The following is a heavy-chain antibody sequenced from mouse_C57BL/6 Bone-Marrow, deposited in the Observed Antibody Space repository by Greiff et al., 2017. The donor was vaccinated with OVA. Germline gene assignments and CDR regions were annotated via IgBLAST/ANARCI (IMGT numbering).Heavy chain of an antibody. D-gene: IGHD1-1*01. J-gene: IGHJ2*01. Sequence: EVKLQESGAELVRPGASVKLSCTASGFNIKDDYMHWVKQRPEQGLEWIGWIDPENGDTEYASKFQGKATITADTSSNTAYLQLSSLTSEDTAVYYCTTSFSTVVASDYWGQGTTLTVSS. CDR2: IDPENGDT. CDR3: TTSFSTVVASDY. CDR1: GFNIKDDY. V-gene: IGHV14-4*01.